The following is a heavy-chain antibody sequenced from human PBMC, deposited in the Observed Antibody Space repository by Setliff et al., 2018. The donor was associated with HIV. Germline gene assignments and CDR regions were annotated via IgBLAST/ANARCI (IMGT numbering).Heavy chain of an antibody. CDR3: AKDPFTSSWYGFDY. CDR2: IWYDGSHE. CDR1: GFIFDRCG. V-gene: IGHV3-30*02. D-gene: IGHD6-13*01. J-gene: IGHJ4*02. Sequence: GESLKISCAASGFIFDRCGMHWVRQAPGKGLEWVALIWYDGSHETYADSVRGRFSISRDNSKDTLYLQMDSLRPEDTGFYYCAKDPFTSSWYGFDYWGQGALVTVSS.